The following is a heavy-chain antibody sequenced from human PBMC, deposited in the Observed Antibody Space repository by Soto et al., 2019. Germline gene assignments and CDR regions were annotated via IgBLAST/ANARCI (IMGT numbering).Heavy chain of an antibody. CDR2: ISSSSTI. Sequence: GGSLRLSCAASGFTFSSYSMNWVRQAPGKGLEWVSYISSSSTIYYADSVKGRFTISRDNAKNSLFLQMNSLRAEDTAVYYCARPGRHCSTTTCYSNYWGQGTLVTVSS. D-gene: IGHD2-2*01. V-gene: IGHV3-48*01. CDR1: GFTFSSYS. CDR3: ARPGRHCSTTTCYSNY. J-gene: IGHJ4*02.